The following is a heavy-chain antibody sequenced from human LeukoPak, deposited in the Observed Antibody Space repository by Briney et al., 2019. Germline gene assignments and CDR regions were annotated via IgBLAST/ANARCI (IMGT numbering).Heavy chain of an antibody. J-gene: IGHJ5*02. Sequence: SETLSLTYSVSRYSISSGYYWAWIRQPPGKGLEWIGSVYHSGSAYYNASLKSRVTISVDRSKNQFFLRLSSVTAADTAVYYCARPVTSGYYGWFDPWGQGTLVTVSS. D-gene: IGHD3-22*01. CDR3: ARPVTSGYYGWFDP. CDR2: VYHSGSA. CDR1: RYSISSGYY. V-gene: IGHV4-38-2*02.